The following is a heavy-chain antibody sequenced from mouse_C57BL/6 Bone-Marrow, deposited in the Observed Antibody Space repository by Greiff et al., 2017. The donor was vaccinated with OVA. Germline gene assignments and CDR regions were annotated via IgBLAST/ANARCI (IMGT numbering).Heavy chain of an antibody. V-gene: IGHV14-4*01. CDR1: GFNIKDDY. CDR3: TTWDYGVDY. J-gene: IGHJ2*01. D-gene: IGHD2-4*01. CDR2: IDPENGDT. Sequence: VQLQQSGAELVRPGASVKLSCTASGFNIKDDYMHWVKQRPEQGLEWIGWIDPENGDTEYASKFQGKATITADTSSNTAYLQLSSLTSEDTAVYCCTTWDYGVDYWGRGTTLTVSA.